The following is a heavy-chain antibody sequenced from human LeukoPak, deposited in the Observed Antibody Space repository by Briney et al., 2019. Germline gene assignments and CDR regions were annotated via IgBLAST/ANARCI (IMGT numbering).Heavy chain of an antibody. J-gene: IGHJ4*02. CDR1: GYSFTSYW. Sequence: PGASLKISCKGSGYSFTSYWIGWMRQLPGKGLEWMGIIYPGDSDTRYSPSFQGQVTISADKSISTAYLQWSSLKASDTAMYYCARLGYSYGTAPFDYWGQGTLVTVSS. CDR3: ARLGYSYGTAPFDY. CDR2: IYPGDSDT. D-gene: IGHD5-18*01. V-gene: IGHV5-51*01.